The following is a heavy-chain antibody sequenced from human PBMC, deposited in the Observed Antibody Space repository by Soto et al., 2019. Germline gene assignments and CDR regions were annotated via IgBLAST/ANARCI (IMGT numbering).Heavy chain of an antibody. J-gene: IGHJ6*02. CDR3: ARHGQRLVTGYFYYGMDV. V-gene: IGHV4-59*08. CDR1: GGSISSYY. Sequence: QVQLQESGPGLVKPSETLSLTCTVSGGSISSYYWSWIRQPPGKGLEWVGYIYYSGSTNYNPSLTCQATISVDTSTYKFSLQLSSVTAADTAVYYCARHGQRLVTGYFYYGMDVWGQGTTVTVSS. CDR2: IYYSGST. D-gene: IGHD6-13*01.